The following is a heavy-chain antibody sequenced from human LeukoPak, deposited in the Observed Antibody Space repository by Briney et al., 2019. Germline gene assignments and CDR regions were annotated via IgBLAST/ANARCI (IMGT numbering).Heavy chain of an antibody. CDR1: GGSISSSSYY. V-gene: IGHV4-39*07. J-gene: IGHJ4*02. Sequence: SETLSLTCTVSGGSISSSSYYWGWIRQPPGKGLEWIGSIYYSGSTYYNPSPKSRVTISVDTSKNQFSLKLSSVTAADTAVYYCARDLTSGVTGFDYWGQGTLVTVSS. CDR2: IYYSGST. D-gene: IGHD3-16*01. CDR3: ARDLTSGVTGFDY.